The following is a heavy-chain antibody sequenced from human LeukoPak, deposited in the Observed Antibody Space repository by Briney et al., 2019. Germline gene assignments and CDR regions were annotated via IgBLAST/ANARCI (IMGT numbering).Heavy chain of an antibody. CDR3: AKAKRKGDAFDI. J-gene: IGHJ3*02. Sequence: PGGSLRLSCAASGFAFSNYWMTWVRQAPGKGLEWVSAISGSGGSTYYADSVKGRFTISRDNSKNTLYLQMNSLRAEDTAVYYCAKAKRKGDAFDIWGQGTMVTVSS. CDR2: ISGSGGST. V-gene: IGHV3-23*01. CDR1: GFAFSNYW.